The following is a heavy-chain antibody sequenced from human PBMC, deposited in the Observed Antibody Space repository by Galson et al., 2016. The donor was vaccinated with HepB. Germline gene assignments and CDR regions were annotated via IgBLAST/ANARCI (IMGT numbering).Heavy chain of an antibody. V-gene: IGHV1-46*01. CDR1: GYTFTSYY. D-gene: IGHD3/OR15-3a*01. CDR2: INPSGGST. CDR3: ARGTGTGGYFDY. J-gene: IGHJ4*02. Sequence: SVKVSCKASGYTFTSYYMHWVRQAPGQGLEWMGIINPSGGSTSYAQKFQGRVTVTRDTSTSTVYKELSSLRSEDTAVYYCARGTGTGGYFDYWGQGTLVTVSS.